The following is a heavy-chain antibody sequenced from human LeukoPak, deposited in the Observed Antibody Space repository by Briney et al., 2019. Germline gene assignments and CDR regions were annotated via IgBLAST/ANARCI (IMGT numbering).Heavy chain of an antibody. J-gene: IGHJ6*03. CDR2: IKQDGSEK. CDR3: ARDLPYYDILTGYYDYYYMDV. CDR1: GFSFSSYW. D-gene: IGHD3-9*01. Sequence: GSLRLSCAASGFSFSSYWMSWVRQAPGKGLEWVANIKQDGSEKYYVDSVKGRSTISRDNAKNSLYLQMNSLRAEDTAVYYCARDLPYYDILTGYYDYYYMDVWGKGTTVTVSS. V-gene: IGHV3-7*01.